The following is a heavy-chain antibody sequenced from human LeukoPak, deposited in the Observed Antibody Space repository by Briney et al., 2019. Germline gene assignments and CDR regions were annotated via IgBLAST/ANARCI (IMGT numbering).Heavy chain of an antibody. Sequence: GGSLRLSCAASGFTFRSFAMSWVRQAPGKGLEWVSGISASGGSTFYVDSLKGRFAISRDNSKNTLYLQMNSLRAEDTAVYYCAKDQWSGQDITSFDYWGQGSLVTVSS. D-gene: IGHD3-3*01. V-gene: IGHV3-23*01. J-gene: IGHJ4*02. CDR3: AKDQWSGQDITSFDY. CDR2: ISASGGST. CDR1: GFTFRSFA.